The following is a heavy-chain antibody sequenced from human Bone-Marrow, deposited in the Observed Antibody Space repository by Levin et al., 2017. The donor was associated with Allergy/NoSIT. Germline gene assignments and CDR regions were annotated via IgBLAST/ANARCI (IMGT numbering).Heavy chain of an antibody. Sequence: TSETLSLTCTVSGGSISTYYWTWIRQTPGKGLEWIGYVYHNGDTRYNPSLKSRATMSVDTSKKQFFLKLTSVTAADTAVYYCARISGYFNYFDYWGQGTLVTVSS. J-gene: IGHJ4*02. CDR2: VYHNGDT. D-gene: IGHD3-22*01. CDR3: ARISGYFNYFDY. V-gene: IGHV4-59*01. CDR1: GGSISTYY.